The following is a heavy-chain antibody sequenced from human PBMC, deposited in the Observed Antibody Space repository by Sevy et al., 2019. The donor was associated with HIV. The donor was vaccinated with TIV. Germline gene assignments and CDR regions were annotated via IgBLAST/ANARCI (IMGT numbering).Heavy chain of an antibody. V-gene: IGHV3-23*01. CDR1: GFTFNNYV. CDR3: ASRYLPSAPPALDY. Sequence: GGSLRRSCAASGFTFNNYVMNWVRQAPGKGLEWVSVISHGGGTTYYADSVKGRFTISRDDSKDTVYLEMNSLRAEDTAVYYCASRYLPSAPPALDYWGQGTLVTVSS. J-gene: IGHJ4*02. CDR2: ISHGGGTT. D-gene: IGHD2-2*01.